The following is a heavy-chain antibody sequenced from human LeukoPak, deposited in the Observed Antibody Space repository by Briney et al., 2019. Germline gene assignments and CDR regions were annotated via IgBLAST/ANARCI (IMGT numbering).Heavy chain of an antibody. J-gene: IGHJ4*02. V-gene: IGHV3-7*01. D-gene: IGHD3-22*01. CDR2: IKQDGSEK. CDR1: GFTFSSYW. Sequence: GGSLRLSCVASGFTFSSYWMSWVRQAPGKGLEWVANIKQDGSEKYYVDSVKGRFTISRDNAKNSLYLQMNSLRAEDTAVYYCARDMYYYDSSPGRFDYWGQGTLVTVSS. CDR3: ARDMYYYDSSPGRFDY.